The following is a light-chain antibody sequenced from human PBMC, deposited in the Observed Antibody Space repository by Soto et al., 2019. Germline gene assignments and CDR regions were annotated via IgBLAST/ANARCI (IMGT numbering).Light chain of an antibody. Sequence: EIVVTQSPATLSVSPGERVTLSCRASQSVSSSLAWYQQRPGQAPWLLIYDTSTRAAGISARFSGSGSGTEFTLTISSLQSEDFAVYYCQQYIDWPPGTFGQGTAVEIK. CDR1: QSVSSS. CDR3: QQYIDWPPGT. V-gene: IGKV3-15*01. CDR2: DTS. J-gene: IGKJ1*01.